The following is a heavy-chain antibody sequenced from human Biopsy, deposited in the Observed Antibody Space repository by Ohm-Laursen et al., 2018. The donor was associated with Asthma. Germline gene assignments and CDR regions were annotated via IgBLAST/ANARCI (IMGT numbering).Heavy chain of an antibody. D-gene: IGHD4-17*01. CDR1: GYSLTDLS. Sequence: ASVKVSCKISGYSLTDLSMHWVRQAPGQGPEWMGGHDHEEGGTVDARRFQGRVTMTEDTSTDTAYMELSSLSSDDTAVYYCASDFPKDYVRYNFQFWGQGTLVTVSS. V-gene: IGHV1-24*01. CDR2: HDHEEGGT. J-gene: IGHJ4*02. CDR3: ASDFPKDYVRYNFQF.